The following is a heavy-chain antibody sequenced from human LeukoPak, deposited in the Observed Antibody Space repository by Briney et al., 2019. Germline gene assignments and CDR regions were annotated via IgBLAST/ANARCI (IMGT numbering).Heavy chain of an antibody. CDR2: IHHSGST. CDR1: GASISSYY. CDR3: ARHTTGNDYNSLDL. D-gene: IGHD4-11*01. V-gene: IGHV4-59*08. J-gene: IGHJ4*02. Sequence: PSETLSLTCTVSGASISSYYWSWLRQPPGKELEWIGYIHHSGSTNSNPSLTSRVTMSLDTSKNQFSLRLSSVTAADTAVFYCARHTTGNDYNSLDLWGQGTLVTVSS.